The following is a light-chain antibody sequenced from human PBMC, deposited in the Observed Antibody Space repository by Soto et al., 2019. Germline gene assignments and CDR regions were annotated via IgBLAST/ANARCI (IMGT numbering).Light chain of an antibody. CDR3: QQYGSSPYT. Sequence: EIVLTQSPATLSLSPGERATLSCRASQSGSSNYLAWYQQKPGQAPRLLMYGASSRATGIPARFSGSGSGTDFTLTISRVEPEDFGVYYCQQYGSSPYTFGQGTKLEL. CDR2: GAS. V-gene: IGKV3-20*01. CDR1: QSGSSNY. J-gene: IGKJ2*01.